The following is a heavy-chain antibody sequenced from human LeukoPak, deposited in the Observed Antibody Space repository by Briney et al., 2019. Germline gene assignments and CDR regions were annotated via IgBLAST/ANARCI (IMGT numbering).Heavy chain of an antibody. Sequence: SETLSLTCTVSGYSISSGYYWGWIRQPPGKGLEWIGSIYYSGSTYYNPSLKSRVTISVDTSKNQFSLKLSSVTAADTAVYYCARHPAAIDYWGQGTLVTVSS. V-gene: IGHV4-38-2*02. D-gene: IGHD2-2*01. CDR1: GYSISSGYY. J-gene: IGHJ4*02. CDR2: IYYSGST. CDR3: ARHPAAIDY.